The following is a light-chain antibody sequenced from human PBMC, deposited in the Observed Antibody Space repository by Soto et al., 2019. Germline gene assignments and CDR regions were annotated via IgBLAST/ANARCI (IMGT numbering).Light chain of an antibody. CDR3: QQYNSYWYT. J-gene: IGKJ2*01. CDR1: QNINTW. V-gene: IGKV1-5*01. CDR2: DAS. Sequence: DIQMTQSPSTLSASVGDAVIITCRASQNINTWLAWYQQKPGKVPNLLIYDASNLQSGVPLRFSGSGSGTEFTLTISSLQPDDFATYYCQQYNSYWYTFGQGTRLEIK.